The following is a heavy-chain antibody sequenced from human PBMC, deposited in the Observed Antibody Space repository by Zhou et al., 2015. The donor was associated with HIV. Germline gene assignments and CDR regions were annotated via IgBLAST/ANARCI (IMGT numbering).Heavy chain of an antibody. Sequence: QVQLVESGGGLVKPGGSLRLSCAASGFTFSDYYMSWIRQAPGKGLEWISYISESGTTVHYANSVKGRFTVSRDNAKNSLYLQMNSLRAEDTAVYYCARPEGRYCSSSSCARHGMDVWGQGTTVTVSS. CDR3: ARPEGRYCSSSSCARHGMDV. V-gene: IGHV3-11*04. D-gene: IGHD2-2*01. CDR1: GFTFSDYY. CDR2: ISESGTTV. J-gene: IGHJ6*02.